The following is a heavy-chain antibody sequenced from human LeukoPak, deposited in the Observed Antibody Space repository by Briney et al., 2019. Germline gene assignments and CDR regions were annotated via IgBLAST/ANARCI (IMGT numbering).Heavy chain of an antibody. D-gene: IGHD1-26*01. CDR3: GIDVGATN. CDR1: GFTFSSYG. CDR2: ISYDGSNK. Sequence: GRSLRLSCAASGFTFSSYGMHWVRQAPGKGLEWVAVISYDGSNKYYADSVKGRFTISKDNFKNTLYLQMNSLRAEDTAVYYCGIDVGATNWGQGTLVTVSS. V-gene: IGHV3-30*03. J-gene: IGHJ4*02.